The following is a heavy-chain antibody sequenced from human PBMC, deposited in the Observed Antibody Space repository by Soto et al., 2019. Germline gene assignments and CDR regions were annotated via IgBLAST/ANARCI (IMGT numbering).Heavy chain of an antibody. CDR2: IYYSGST. D-gene: IGHD2-21*02. CDR3: ASGDFHNWFDP. Sequence: PSETLSLTCTVSGGSISSYYWIWIRQPPGKGLEWIGYIYYSGSTNYNPSLKSRVTISVDTSKNQFSLKLSSVTAADTAVYYCASGDFHNWFDPWGQGTLVTVSS. CDR1: GGSISSYY. V-gene: IGHV4-59*01. J-gene: IGHJ5*02.